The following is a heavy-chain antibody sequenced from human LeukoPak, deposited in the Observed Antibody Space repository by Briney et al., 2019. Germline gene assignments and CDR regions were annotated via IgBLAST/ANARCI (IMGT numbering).Heavy chain of an antibody. CDR3: AHRLPHYFDY. Sequence: SGPTLVKPTQTLTLTCTFSGFSLSTSGVGVGWIRQPPGKALEWLALPYWNDDKRYSPSLKSRLTITKDTSKNQVVLTITNMDPVDAATYFCAHRLPHYFDYWGQGTLVTVSS. J-gene: IGHJ4*02. CDR2: PYWNDDK. CDR1: GFSLSTSGVG. V-gene: IGHV2-5*01.